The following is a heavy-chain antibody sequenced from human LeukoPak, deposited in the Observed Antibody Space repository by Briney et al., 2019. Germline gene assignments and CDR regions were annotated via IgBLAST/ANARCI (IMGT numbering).Heavy chain of an antibody. J-gene: IGHJ5*02. Sequence: PSETLSLTCTVSGGSINNYYWSWIRQPPGKGLEWIGYVQDSGSTNYNPSLKSRVTISLDTSRNHVSLKLTSVTAADTAVYYCARGGSSGSSNWFDPWGQGILVTVSS. CDR1: GGSINNYY. CDR3: ARGGSSGSSNWFDP. V-gene: IGHV4-59*01. CDR2: VQDSGST. D-gene: IGHD5-12*01.